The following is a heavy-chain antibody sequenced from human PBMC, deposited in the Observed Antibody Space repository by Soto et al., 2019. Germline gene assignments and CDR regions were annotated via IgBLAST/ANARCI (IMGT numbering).Heavy chain of an antibody. CDR1: GCTFSSYA. CDR3: ARYLGGYCSGGSCYYLDY. Sequence: QVQLVQSGAEVKQPGSSVKLSCKASGCTFSSYAISWVRQAPGQGLEWMGGIIPIFGTANYAQKFQGRVTITADESTSTAYMELSRLRSEDTAVYYCARYLGGYCSGGSCYYLDYWGQGTLVTVSS. CDR2: IIPIFGTA. J-gene: IGHJ4*02. D-gene: IGHD2-15*01. V-gene: IGHV1-69*01.